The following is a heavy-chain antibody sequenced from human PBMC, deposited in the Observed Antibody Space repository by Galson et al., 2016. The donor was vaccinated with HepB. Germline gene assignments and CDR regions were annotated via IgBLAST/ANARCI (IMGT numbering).Heavy chain of an antibody. Sequence: SLRLSCAASGFTFSNYAMNWVRQAPGKGLEWVSVISGSTYYADSVRGRFTISRDNSKNTLYLQMNSLRVEGTAVYYCAKESGYSDRYPYYYGMDVWGQGTTVTVS. CDR2: ISGST. CDR3: AKESGYSDRYPYYYGMDV. CDR1: GFTFSNYA. J-gene: IGHJ6*02. D-gene: IGHD2-21*02. V-gene: IGHV3-23*01.